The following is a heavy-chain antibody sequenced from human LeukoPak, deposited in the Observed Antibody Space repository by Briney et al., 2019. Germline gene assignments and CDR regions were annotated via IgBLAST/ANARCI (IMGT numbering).Heavy chain of an antibody. J-gene: IGHJ4*02. CDR1: GGSISSYY. D-gene: IGHD3-22*01. CDR3: ARHSWYYDSSGYYLI. V-gene: IGHV4-59*08. Sequence: SETLSLTCTVSGGSISSYYWSWIRQPPGKGLEWIGYIYYGGSTNYNPSLKSRVTISVDTSKNQFSLKLSSVTAADTAVYYCARHSWYYDSSGYYLIWGQGTLVTVSS. CDR2: IYYGGST.